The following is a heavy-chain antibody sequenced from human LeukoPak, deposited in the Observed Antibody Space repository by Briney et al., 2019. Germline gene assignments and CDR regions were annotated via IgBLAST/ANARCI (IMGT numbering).Heavy chain of an antibody. D-gene: IGHD3-10*01. V-gene: IGHV3-30*01. CDR3: ARDSTYYYDSGSSGPHYFDN. J-gene: IGHJ4*02. Sequence: PGKSLRLSCAASGFTFGNYAMRWVRQAPGKGLEWVSLISSGGTYEYYADSVKGRFTISGDNSKNTLYLQLNSLRAEDTAVYYCARDSTYYYDSGSSGPHYFDNWGQGPLVTVSS. CDR1: GFTFGNYA. CDR2: ISSGGTYE.